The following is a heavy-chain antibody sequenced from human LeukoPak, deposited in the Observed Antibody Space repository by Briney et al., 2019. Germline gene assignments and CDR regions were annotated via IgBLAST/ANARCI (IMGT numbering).Heavy chain of an antibody. Sequence: PGGSLRLSCAASGFTFSTYSMNWVRQAPGKGLEWVSYISSSSSTIYYADSVKDRFTISRDNARNSLYLQINSLRAEDTAVYYCARARYGDGEIDYWGQGTLVTVSS. J-gene: IGHJ4*02. CDR2: ISSSSSTI. D-gene: IGHD4-17*01. CDR1: GFTFSTYS. CDR3: ARARYGDGEIDY. V-gene: IGHV3-48*04.